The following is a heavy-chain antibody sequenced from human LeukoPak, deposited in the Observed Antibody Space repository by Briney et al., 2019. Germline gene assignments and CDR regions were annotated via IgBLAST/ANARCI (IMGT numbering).Heavy chain of an antibody. CDR1: GYTFTDYY. CDR3: ARNYGHNSKYFDF. V-gene: IGHV1-2*02. CDR2: ISPNDGDT. D-gene: IGHD4-17*01. Sequence: GASVKVSCKASGYTFTDYYMHWVRQAPGQGLEWMGWISPNDGDTHYAQRFQGRVTMTRDTSISTAYMELSGLRSDDTAVYYCARNYGHNSKYFDFWGQGTLVTVSS. J-gene: IGHJ4*02.